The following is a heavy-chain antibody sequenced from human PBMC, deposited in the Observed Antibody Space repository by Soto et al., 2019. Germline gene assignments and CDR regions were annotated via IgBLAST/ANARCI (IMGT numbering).Heavy chain of an antibody. CDR2: INHSGST. CDR1: GGSFSGYY. CDR3: AREGRTIFGVVMF. J-gene: IGHJ4*02. D-gene: IGHD3-3*01. V-gene: IGHV4-34*01. Sequence: PSETLSLTCAVYGGSFSGYYWSWIRQPPGKGLEWIGEINHSGSTNYNPSLKSRVTISVDTSKNQFSLKLSSVTAADTAVYYCAREGRTIFGVVMFWGQGTLVTVSS.